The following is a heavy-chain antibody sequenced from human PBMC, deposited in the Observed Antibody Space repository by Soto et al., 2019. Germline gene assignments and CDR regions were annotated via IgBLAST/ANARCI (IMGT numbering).Heavy chain of an antibody. CDR3: ARAETSGFHYFDY. CDR1: GDSVNSYY. D-gene: IGHD3-9*01. J-gene: IGHJ4*02. Sequence: QVQLQESGPGLVKPSETLSLTCTVTGDSVNSYYWSWMRQPPGKGLECMGYVYYSGSTNYNPSLKSRVTISVDTSKNQISLRLKSVTAADTAVYYCARAETSGFHYFDYWGQGSLVTVSS. CDR2: VYYSGST. V-gene: IGHV4-59*02.